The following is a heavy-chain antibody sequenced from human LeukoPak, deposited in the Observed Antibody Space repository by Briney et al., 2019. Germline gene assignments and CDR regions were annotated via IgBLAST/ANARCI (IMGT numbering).Heavy chain of an antibody. CDR2: ISYDGSNK. CDR1: GLTFSSYG. CDR3: ATTDRDDY. J-gene: IGHJ4*02. D-gene: IGHD1-14*01. V-gene: IGHV3-30*03. Sequence: GRSLRLSCAASGLTFSSYGMHWVRQAPGKGLEWVAVISYDGSNKYYADSVKGRFTISRDNSKNTLYLQMNSLRAEDTAVYYCATTDRDDYWGQGTLVTVSS.